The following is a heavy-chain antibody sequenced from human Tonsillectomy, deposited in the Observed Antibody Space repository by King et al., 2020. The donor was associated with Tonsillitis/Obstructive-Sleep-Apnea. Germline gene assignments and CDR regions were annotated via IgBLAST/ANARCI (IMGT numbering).Heavy chain of an antibody. CDR3: ARIFSYYDFWSGLNWFDP. D-gene: IGHD3-3*01. CDR2: INAGNGNT. CDR1: GYTFTSYA. V-gene: IGHV1-3*01. Sequence: QLVQSGAEVKKPGASVKVSCKASGYTFTSYAMHWVRQAPGQRLEWMGWINAGNGNTKYSQKLQGRVTINRDTSASTAYMELSSLRSEDTAVYYCARIFSYYDFWSGLNWFDPWGQGTLVTVSS. J-gene: IGHJ5*02.